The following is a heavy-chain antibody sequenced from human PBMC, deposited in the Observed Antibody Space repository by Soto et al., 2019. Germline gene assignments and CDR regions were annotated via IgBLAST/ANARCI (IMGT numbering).Heavy chain of an antibody. CDR2: IDPSDSYT. CDR1: GYSFSSYW. Sequence: GESLKISCKASGYSFSSYWINWVRQMPGKGLEWMGKIDPSDSYTNYSPSFQGHVSISDDKSISTAYLQWSSLKASDTAMYYCARPGSRDGQNYDLWGQGTVVTVSS. D-gene: IGHD2-2*01. V-gene: IGHV5-10-1*01. CDR3: ARPGSRDGQNYDL. J-gene: IGHJ4*02.